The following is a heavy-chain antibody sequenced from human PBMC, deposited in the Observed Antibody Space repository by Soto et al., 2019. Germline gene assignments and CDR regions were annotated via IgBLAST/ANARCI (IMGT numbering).Heavy chain of an antibody. CDR3: ARGRSGYSYGYRDWFDP. J-gene: IGHJ5*02. V-gene: IGHV4-34*01. D-gene: IGHD5-18*01. CDR1: GGYFSGYY. Sequence: SQTLSLPSAVYGGYFSGYYWRWILQPPGKGLEWIGEINHSGSTNYNPSLKSRVTISVDTSKNQFSLKLSSVTAADTAVYYCARGRSGYSYGYRDWFDPWGQGTLVTVSS. CDR2: INHSGST.